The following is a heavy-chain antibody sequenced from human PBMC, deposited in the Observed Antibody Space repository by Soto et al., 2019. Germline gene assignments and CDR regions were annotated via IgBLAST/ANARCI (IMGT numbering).Heavy chain of an antibody. CDR2: ISNRGDT. Sequence: EVQLVESGGGLVQPGGSLRLSCTASGFIVSDTYVNWVRQAPGKGLEWVSVISNRGDTHYADSVRGRFSLSRAISDNTLHLQMNNMRVEDTAVYYCAREPRYCLGGSCSITGDAYDIWGQGTMVTVSS. D-gene: IGHD2-15*01. CDR3: AREPRYCLGGSCSITGDAYDI. J-gene: IGHJ3*02. V-gene: IGHV3-66*01. CDR1: GFIVSDTY.